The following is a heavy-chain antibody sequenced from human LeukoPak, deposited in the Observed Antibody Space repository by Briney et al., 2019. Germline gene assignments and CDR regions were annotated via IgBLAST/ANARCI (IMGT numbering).Heavy chain of an antibody. CDR3: AKDAQPRSRWFDP. CDR2: IKQDGSEK. CDR1: GFPFSSYW. D-gene: IGHD3-16*01. J-gene: IGHJ5*02. V-gene: IGHV3-7*03. Sequence: GGSLRLSCVASGFPFSSYWMIWVRQAPGKGLEWVANIKQDGSEKYYVDSVKGRFTISRDNAKNSLYLQMNTLRAEDTAMYYCAKDAQPRSRWFDPWGQGTLVTVSS.